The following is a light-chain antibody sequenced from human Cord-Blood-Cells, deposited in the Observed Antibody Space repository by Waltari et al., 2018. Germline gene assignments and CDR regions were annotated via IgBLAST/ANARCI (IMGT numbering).Light chain of an antibody. J-gene: IGLJ1*01. CDR3: NSRDSSGNHLV. CDR1: SLRSYY. V-gene: IGLV3-19*01. Sequence: SSELTQDPAVSVALGQTVRITCQGDSLRSYYASWYQQKPGQAPVLVIYGKNNRPSGIPDRFSGSSSGNTASLTITGAQAEDVADYYCNSRDSSGNHLVFGTGTKVTVL. CDR2: GKN.